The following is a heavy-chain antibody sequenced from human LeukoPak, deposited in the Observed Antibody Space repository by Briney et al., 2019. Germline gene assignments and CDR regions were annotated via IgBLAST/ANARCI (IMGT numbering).Heavy chain of an antibody. CDR2: MSPKSGNT. CDR3: VGGAPNWGFDY. D-gene: IGHD7-27*01. Sequence: ASVTVSCTASGYTFTSYDINWVRQATGHGFEWMGWMSPKSGNTGYAQNFQGRVTMTRDTSISTAYMELSSLRSEDTAVYYCVGGAPNWGFDYWGQGTLVTVSS. V-gene: IGHV1-8*02. CDR1: GYTFTSYD. J-gene: IGHJ4*02.